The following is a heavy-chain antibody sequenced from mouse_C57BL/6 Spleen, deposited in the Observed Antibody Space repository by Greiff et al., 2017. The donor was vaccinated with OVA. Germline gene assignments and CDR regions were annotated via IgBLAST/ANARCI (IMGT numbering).Heavy chain of an antibody. CDR1: GFTFSSYA. CDR3: ARDRSNFYARDY. CDR2: ISDGGSYT. Sequence: EVHLVESGGGLVKPGGSLKLSCAASGFTFSSYAMSWVRQTPEKRLEWVATISDGGSYTYYPDNVKGRFPISRDNAKNNLYLQMSHLKSEDTAMYYCARDRSNFYARDYWGKGTSVTGSS. J-gene: IGHJ4*01. V-gene: IGHV5-4*01. D-gene: IGHD2-5*01.